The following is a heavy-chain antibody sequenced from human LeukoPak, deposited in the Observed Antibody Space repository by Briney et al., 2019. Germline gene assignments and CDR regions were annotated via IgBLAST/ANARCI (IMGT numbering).Heavy chain of an antibody. J-gene: IGHJ3*02. CDR1: GGTFSSYA. CDR2: INPNSGGT. Sequence: ASVKVSCKASGGTFSSYAISWVRQAPGQGLEWMGWINPNSGGTNYAQKFQGWVTMTRDTSISTVYMELSSLRSEDTAVYYCARGSFVSYYDSSGKRGTWNAFDIWGQGTMVTVSS. D-gene: IGHD3-22*01. CDR3: ARGSFVSYYDSSGKRGTWNAFDI. V-gene: IGHV1-2*04.